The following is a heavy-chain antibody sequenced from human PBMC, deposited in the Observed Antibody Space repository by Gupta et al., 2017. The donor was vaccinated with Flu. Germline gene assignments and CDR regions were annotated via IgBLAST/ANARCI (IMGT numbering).Heavy chain of an antibody. V-gene: IGHV3-30*18. J-gene: IGHJ4*02. Sequence: VQLVGPGGGVVKPGKRLRLFCAHSGFTFDAQGVPWVRQAPGRGLEWIAVTSYDGSENYYADSVKGRFTISRDNSKNTLFLQLTDLRPEDSAMYYCAKGAYYDDDYLDYWGQGTLVTVSS. CDR3: AKGAYYDDDYLDY. CDR2: TSYDGSEN. CDR1: GFTFDAQG. D-gene: IGHD3-16*01.